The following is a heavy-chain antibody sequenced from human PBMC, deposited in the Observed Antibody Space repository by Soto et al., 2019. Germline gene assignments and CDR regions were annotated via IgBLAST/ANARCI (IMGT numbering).Heavy chain of an antibody. CDR1: GGSFSGYY. J-gene: IGHJ4*02. CDR3: ARGISLMVAPERGALDKYCFDS. CDR2: INHSGSI. D-gene: IGHD2-15*01. Sequence: XATLALDCAVYGGSFSGYYLTGIRQPPEKGLEWIGEINHSGSISQNPSLKSRVSISVDTSKNQFSLKLRSVTAADTAVYYCARGISLMVAPERGALDKYCFDSWSLVTMVTVSS. V-gene: IGHV4-34*01.